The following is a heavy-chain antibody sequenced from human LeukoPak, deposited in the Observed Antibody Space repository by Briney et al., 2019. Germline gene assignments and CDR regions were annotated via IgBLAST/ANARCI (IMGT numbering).Heavy chain of an antibody. Sequence: GVPLRLSCPASGFTFSSYSMNWVRQAPGKGLEWVSSIDPRSYYIYYGDLVKGRSAISRDNAKNSLYLQINSLRAEDTAVYYCARVSGRLERQSDLDFWGQGTLVTVS. V-gene: IGHV3-21*01. CDR1: GFTFSSYS. CDR2: IDPRSYYI. CDR3: ARVSGRLERQSDLDF. D-gene: IGHD1-1*01. J-gene: IGHJ4*02.